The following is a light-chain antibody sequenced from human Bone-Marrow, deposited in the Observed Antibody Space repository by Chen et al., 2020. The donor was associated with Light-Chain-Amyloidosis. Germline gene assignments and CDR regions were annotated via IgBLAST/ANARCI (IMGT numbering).Light chain of an antibody. J-gene: IGLJ3*02. CDR2: EAK. CDR1: SSDVGTYNL. Sequence: QSVLTQPASVSGSPGQSITISCTGSSSDVGTYNLVSWYQHHPGKAPKLILYEAKKRPSGVSNRFSGSRSGYTASLTISGLQAEDEADYYCCSYAGRGKMFGGGTKLTVL. CDR3: CSYAGRGKM. V-gene: IGLV2-23*01.